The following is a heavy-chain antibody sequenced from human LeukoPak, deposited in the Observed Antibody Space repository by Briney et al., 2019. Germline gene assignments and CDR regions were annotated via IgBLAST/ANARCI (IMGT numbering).Heavy chain of an antibody. V-gene: IGHV1-2*06. D-gene: IGHD3-22*01. CDR2: INPNSGGT. CDR1: GYTFTGYY. CDR3: ARERDKKYYYDSSGYYVLFY. Sequence: ASVKVSCKASGYTFTGYYMHWVRQAPGQGLEWMGRINPNSGGTNYAQKFQGRVTMTRDTSISTAHMELSRLRSDDTAVYYCARERDKKYYYDSSGYYVLFYWGQGTLVTVSS. J-gene: IGHJ4*02.